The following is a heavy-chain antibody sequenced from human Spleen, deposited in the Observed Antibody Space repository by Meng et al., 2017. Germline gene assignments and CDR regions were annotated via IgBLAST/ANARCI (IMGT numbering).Heavy chain of an antibody. J-gene: IGHJ4*02. CDR1: GFTFNDYT. V-gene: IGHV3-23*01. CDR3: AKDLVGVTY. CDR2: ISGSGGST. Sequence: GGSLRLSCEASGFTFNDYTMTWVRQAPGKGLEWVSAISGSGGSTYYADSVKGRFTISRDNSKNTLYLEVNSLRAEDTATYYCAKDLVGVTYWGQGTLVTVSS. D-gene: IGHD1-26*01.